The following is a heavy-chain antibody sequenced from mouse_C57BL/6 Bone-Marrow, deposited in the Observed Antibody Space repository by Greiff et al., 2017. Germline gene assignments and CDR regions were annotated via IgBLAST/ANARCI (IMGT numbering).Heavy chain of an antibody. CDR3: ARTITTVVATDY. CDR2: ISSGSSTI. CDR1: GFTFSDYG. V-gene: IGHV5-17*01. D-gene: IGHD1-1*01. J-gene: IGHJ2*01. Sequence: EVKLMESGGGLVKPGGSLKLSCAASGFTFSDYGMHWVRQAPEKGLAWVAYISSGSSTIYYADTVKGRFTISRDNAKNTLFLQMTSLRSEDTAMYYCARTITTVVATDYWGKGTTRTVSS.